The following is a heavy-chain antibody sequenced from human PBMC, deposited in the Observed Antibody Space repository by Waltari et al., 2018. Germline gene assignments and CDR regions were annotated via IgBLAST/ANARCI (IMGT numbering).Heavy chain of an antibody. V-gene: IGHV3-7*01. CDR2: INGDGSAK. CDR3: VRDGLIHAADY. D-gene: IGHD2-15*01. J-gene: IGHJ4*02. CDR1: GFTFSNYY. Sequence: EVQLVESGGTLVQPGGSLRLSCVASGFTFSNYYMMCVRQAPGKGVEWVDKINGDGSAKNYMDSVRGRLTIARDNAKNSVYMQLNSLRDDDTAVYYCVRDGLIHAADYWGQGTLVSVSS.